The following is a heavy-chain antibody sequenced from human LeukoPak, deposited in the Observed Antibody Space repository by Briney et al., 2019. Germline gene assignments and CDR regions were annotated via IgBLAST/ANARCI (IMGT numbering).Heavy chain of an antibody. CDR3: ARGISSSWFPKGYIDYFDY. CDR1: GGSISSSY. V-gene: IGHV4-4*07. J-gene: IGHJ4*02. D-gene: IGHD6-13*01. Sequence: SETLSLTCTVSGGSISSSYWSWIRQPAGKGLEWIGRIYTSGSTNYNPSLKSRVTMSVDTSKNQFSLKLSSVTAEDTSVYYCARGISSSWFPKGYIDYFDYWGQGTLVTVSS. CDR2: IYTSGST.